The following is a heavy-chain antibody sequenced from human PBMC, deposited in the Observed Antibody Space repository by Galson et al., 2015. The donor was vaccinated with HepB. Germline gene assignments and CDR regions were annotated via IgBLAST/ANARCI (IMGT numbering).Heavy chain of an antibody. CDR3: TREDWGSGFW. Sequence: CAISGDSVSSNSAAWNWIRQSPSRGLEWLGRTFYRSKWYSDYAVSVKSRMIINADTSKNQLSLQLNSVTPEDTAVYYCTREDWGSGFWWGQGTLVTVSS. V-gene: IGHV6-1*01. J-gene: IGHJ4*02. CDR2: TFYRSKWYS. D-gene: IGHD7-27*01. CDR1: GDSVSSNSAA.